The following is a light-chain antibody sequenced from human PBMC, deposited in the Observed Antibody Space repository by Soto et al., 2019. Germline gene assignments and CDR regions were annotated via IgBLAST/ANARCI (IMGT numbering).Light chain of an antibody. Sequence: DIQMTQSPSTLSASVGDRVTITCRASQSIIRWLAWYQQKPGKAPKLLIYDGSSMESGAPSRFSGSGSGTEFTLTITSLQPDDFGNYYCQQYYSLWTFGQGTKVDIK. V-gene: IGKV1-5*01. CDR3: QQYYSLWT. CDR1: QSIIRW. J-gene: IGKJ1*01. CDR2: DGS.